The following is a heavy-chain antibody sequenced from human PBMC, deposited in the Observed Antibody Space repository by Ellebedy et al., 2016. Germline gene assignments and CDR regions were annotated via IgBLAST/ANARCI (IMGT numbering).Heavy chain of an antibody. Sequence: GGSLRLSCAASGFTFSSYWMHWVRQAPGKGLVWVSRINSDGSSTSYADSVKGRFTISRDNAKNTLYLQMNSLRAEDTAVYYCARGPRGKFDGGATGYWGQGTLVTVSS. CDR2: INSDGSST. V-gene: IGHV3-74*01. CDR3: ARGPRGKFDGGATGY. D-gene: IGHD1-26*01. CDR1: GFTFSSYW. J-gene: IGHJ4*02.